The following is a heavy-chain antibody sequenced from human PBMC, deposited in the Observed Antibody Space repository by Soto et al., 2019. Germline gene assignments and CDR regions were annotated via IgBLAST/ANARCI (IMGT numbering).Heavy chain of an antibody. CDR2: IRSKANSYAT. CDR3: TRQGIAHTAMETGDY. Sequence: GGSLRLSCAASGFTFSGSAMHWVRQASGKGLEWVGRIRSKANSYATAYAASVKGRFTISRDDSKNTAYLQMNSLKTEDTAVYYCTRQGIAHTAMETGDYWGQGTLVTVSS. CDR1: GFTFSGSA. J-gene: IGHJ4*02. D-gene: IGHD5-18*01. V-gene: IGHV3-73*01.